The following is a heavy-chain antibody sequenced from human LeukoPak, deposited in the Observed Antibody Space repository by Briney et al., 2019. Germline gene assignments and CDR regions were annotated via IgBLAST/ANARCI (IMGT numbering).Heavy chain of an antibody. J-gene: IGHJ4*02. CDR1: GFTFSTYS. CDR2: ISSSRSYI. CDR3: ARYRVGYDGSGYRDY. D-gene: IGHD3-22*01. V-gene: IGHV3-21*01. Sequence: GGSLRLSCAASGFTFSTYSMNWVRQAPGKGLEWVSSISSSRSYIYYTDSVKGRFTISRDNAKNSLYLQMNSLRAEDTAVYYCARYRVGYDGSGYRDYWGRGTVVTVSS.